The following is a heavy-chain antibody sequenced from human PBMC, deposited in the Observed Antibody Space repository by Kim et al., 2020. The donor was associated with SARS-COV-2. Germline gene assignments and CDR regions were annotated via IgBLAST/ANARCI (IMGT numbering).Heavy chain of an antibody. CDR2: VDTT. J-gene: IGHJ4*02. V-gene: IGHV3-23*01. CDR3: ANPRQPDY. Sequence: VDTTTYADSVKGRFTVSRDNAKNTLYLQMSSLRAEDTAIYYCANPRQPDYWGQGTLVTVSS. D-gene: IGHD6-13*01.